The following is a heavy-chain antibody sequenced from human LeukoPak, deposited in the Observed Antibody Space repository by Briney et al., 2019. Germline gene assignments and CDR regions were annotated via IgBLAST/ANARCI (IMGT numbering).Heavy chain of an antibody. CDR3: AKDDAFGELLLPFDY. CDR2: ISGSGGSI. D-gene: IGHD3-10*01. CDR1: GFTFSSYA. Sequence: PGGSLRLSCAASGFTFSSYAMSWVRQAPGKGLEWVSAISGSGGSIYYADSVKGRFTISRDNSKNTLYLQMNSLRAEDTAVYYCAKDDAFGELLLPFDYWGQGTLVTVSS. V-gene: IGHV3-23*01. J-gene: IGHJ4*02.